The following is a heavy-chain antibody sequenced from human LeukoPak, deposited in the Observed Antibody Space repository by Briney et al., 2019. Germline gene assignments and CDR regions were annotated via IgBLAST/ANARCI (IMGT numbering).Heavy chain of an antibody. CDR3: ARTSLAGKRNDAFDI. CDR1: GGSFSGYY. J-gene: IGHJ3*02. V-gene: IGHV4-59*01. D-gene: IGHD6-13*01. Sequence: SETLSLTCAVYGGSFSGYYWSWIRQPPGKGLEWIGYIYYSGSTNYNPSLKSRVTISVDTSKNQFSLKLSSVTAADTAVYYCARTSLAGKRNDAFDIWGQGTMVTVSS. CDR2: IYYSGST.